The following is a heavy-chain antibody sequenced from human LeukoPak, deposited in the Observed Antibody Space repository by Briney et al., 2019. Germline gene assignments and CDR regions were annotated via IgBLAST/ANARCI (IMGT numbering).Heavy chain of an antibody. CDR3: ARGRPHGNDY. Sequence: RTGGSLRLSCAASGFTFSSYWMNWVRQAPGKGLVWVSRIASDGSSTTYADSVKGRFSISRDNAKNTLYLRMNSLRVEDTAVYYRARGRPHGNDYWGQGTLVTVSS. J-gene: IGHJ4*02. V-gene: IGHV3-74*01. D-gene: IGHD4-23*01. CDR1: GFTFSSYW. CDR2: IASDGSST.